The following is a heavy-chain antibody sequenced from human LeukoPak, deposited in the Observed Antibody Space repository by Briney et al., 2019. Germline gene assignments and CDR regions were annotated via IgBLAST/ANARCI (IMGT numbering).Heavy chain of an antibody. CDR2: ISGSGGST. V-gene: IGHV3-23*01. J-gene: IGHJ4*02. CDR3: SGGSRFVDY. Sequence: GGSLRLSCAASGFTFSSYGMSWVRQAPGKGLEWVSAISGSGGSTYYADSVKGRFTISRDNAKNSLFLQMNSLTVDDTAVYYCSGGSRFVDYWGQGTLVTVSS. CDR1: GFTFSSYG. D-gene: IGHD3-16*01.